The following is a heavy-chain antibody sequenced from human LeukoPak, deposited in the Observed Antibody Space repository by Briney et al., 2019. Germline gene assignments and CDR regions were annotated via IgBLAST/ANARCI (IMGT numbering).Heavy chain of an antibody. Sequence: ASVKVSCKASGYTFTSYDINWVRQATGQGLEWMGWMNPNSGNPDYAQKFQGRVTMTRNTSISTAYMELSSLRSEDTAVYYCARTSTAIRYWGQGTLVTVSS. CDR3: ARTSTAIRY. D-gene: IGHD5-18*01. J-gene: IGHJ4*02. CDR2: MNPNSGNP. V-gene: IGHV1-8*01. CDR1: GYTFTSYD.